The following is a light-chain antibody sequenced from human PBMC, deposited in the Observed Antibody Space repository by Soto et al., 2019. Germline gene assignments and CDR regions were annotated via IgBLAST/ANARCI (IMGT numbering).Light chain of an antibody. CDR3: SSYTRSSTPMV. Sequence: QSALTQPASVSGSPGQSITICCTGTSSDVGGYNYVSWYQQHPGKAPKLMISEVSNRPSGVSNRFSGSKSGNTASLTISGLQAEDEADYYCSSYTRSSTPMVFGGGTKLTVL. J-gene: IGLJ2*01. V-gene: IGLV2-14*01. CDR2: EVS. CDR1: SSDVGGYNY.